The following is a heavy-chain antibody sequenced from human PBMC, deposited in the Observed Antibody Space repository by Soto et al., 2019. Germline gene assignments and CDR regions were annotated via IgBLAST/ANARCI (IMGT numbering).Heavy chain of an antibody. Sequence: EASVKVSCKASGGMFYSSAINWGRQAPGQGLEWMGGIVPMNGSPKYAQEFQDRVTITADASATTAYLALSGLKSEDTAVYYCTFAPNWTYQLTRSWGRGTLVTVSS. J-gene: IGHJ5*02. D-gene: IGHD2-2*01. V-gene: IGHV1-69*13. CDR1: GGMFYSSA. CDR3: TFAPNWTYQLTRS. CDR2: IVPMNGSP.